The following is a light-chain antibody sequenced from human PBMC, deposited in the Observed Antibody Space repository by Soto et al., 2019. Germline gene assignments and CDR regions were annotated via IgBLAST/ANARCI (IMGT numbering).Light chain of an antibody. CDR1: TSNIGRST. CDR2: SNT. CDR3: ATWNDGVFV. V-gene: IGLV1-44*01. J-gene: IGLJ1*01. Sequence: QSVLTQPPSASGTPGQRVTISCSGSTSNIGRSTVSWYQQFPGAAPKLLIYSNTQRPLGVPVRFSGSKSDTSASLAISGLQSEDEADYYCATWNDGVFVCGIGTKLTVL.